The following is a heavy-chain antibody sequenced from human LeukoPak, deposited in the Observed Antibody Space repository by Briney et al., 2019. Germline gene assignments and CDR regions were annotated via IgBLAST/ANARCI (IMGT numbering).Heavy chain of an antibody. CDR2: LGIAGDT. V-gene: IGHV3-13*01. D-gene: IGHD1-26*01. CDR1: GFTVSSYA. CDR3: VRDLGGRSGH. J-gene: IGHJ4*02. Sequence: GGSLRLSCAASGFTVSSYAMHWVRQPIGKGLEWVSALGIAGDTFYPGSVKGRFTISRENAKNSLYLQMNSLRAEDTAVYYCVRDLGGRSGHWGQGTLVTVSS.